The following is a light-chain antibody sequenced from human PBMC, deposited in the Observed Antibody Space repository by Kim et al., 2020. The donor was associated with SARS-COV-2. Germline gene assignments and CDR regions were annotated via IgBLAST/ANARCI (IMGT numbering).Light chain of an antibody. CDR3: ASWDDRLSGYL. CDR2: ASN. J-gene: IGLJ1*01. CDR1: DSNVGDHG. V-gene: IGLV1-44*01. Sequence: GARVTISCSGSDSNVGDHGANWYQVLPGTAPKLLMYASNQRPSGVPDRFSGSKSGTSASLTISGLRSDDEAEYYCASWDDRLSGYLFGAGTKVTVL.